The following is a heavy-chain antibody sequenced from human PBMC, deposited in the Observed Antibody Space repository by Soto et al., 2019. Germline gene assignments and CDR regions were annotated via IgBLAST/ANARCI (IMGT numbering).Heavy chain of an antibody. CDR2: IRGNNGDT. V-gene: IGHV3-23*01. Sequence: GGSLRLSCAASGFTFSFCAMSWVRQAPGKGLEWVSSIRGNNGDTYYAVSVKSRITINPDTSKNQFSLQLNSVNPEDTAVYYCARESARQQLAYYFDYWGQGTLVTVSS. CDR1: GFTFSFCA. J-gene: IGHJ4*02. D-gene: IGHD6-13*01. CDR3: ARESARQQLAYYFDY.